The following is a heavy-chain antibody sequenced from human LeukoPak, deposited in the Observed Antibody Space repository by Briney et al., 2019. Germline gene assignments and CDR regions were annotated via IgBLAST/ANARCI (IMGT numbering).Heavy chain of an antibody. V-gene: IGHV4-61*02. Sequence: SQTLSLTCTVSGASISSGNSYWSWIRQPAGKGLEWIGRIYTSGRTNLNPALKSRVTLSLDTSKNQFSLNLTSVAAADTAVYYCVRGHNSGWSDFDYWGLGTLVTVSS. CDR2: IYTSGRT. CDR1: GASISSGNSY. J-gene: IGHJ4*02. CDR3: VRGHNSGWSDFDY. D-gene: IGHD6-19*01.